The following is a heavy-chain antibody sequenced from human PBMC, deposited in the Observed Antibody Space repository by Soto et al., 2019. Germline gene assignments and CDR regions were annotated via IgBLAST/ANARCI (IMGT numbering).Heavy chain of an antibody. CDR3: ARADYYDSSGYLYDAFDI. CDR2: IYYSGST. Sequence: QVQLQESGPGLVKPSQTLSLTCTVSGGSISSGDYYWSWIRQPPGKGLEWIGYIYYSGSTYYNPSLKSRVTISVDTSKNQFSLKLSAVTAADTAVYYCARADYYDSSGYLYDAFDIWGQGTMVTVSS. J-gene: IGHJ3*02. V-gene: IGHV4-30-4*01. D-gene: IGHD3-22*01. CDR1: GGSISSGDYY.